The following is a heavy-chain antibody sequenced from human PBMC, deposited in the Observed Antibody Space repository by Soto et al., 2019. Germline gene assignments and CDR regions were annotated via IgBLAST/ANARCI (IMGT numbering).Heavy chain of an antibody. CDR3: ARVQGDVGSSRSPGRWFDS. CDR2: IKQDGREA. J-gene: IGHJ5*01. D-gene: IGHD6-13*01. Sequence: QPGGSLRLSCAASGFTFSNYWMTWVRQAPGKGLEWVANIKQDGREAYSLDSVKGRFTISRDNAKNSLFLQMNSLRAEDTALYYCARVQGDVGSSRSPGRWFDSWGRGTLVTVSS. CDR1: GFTFSNYW. V-gene: IGHV3-7*01.